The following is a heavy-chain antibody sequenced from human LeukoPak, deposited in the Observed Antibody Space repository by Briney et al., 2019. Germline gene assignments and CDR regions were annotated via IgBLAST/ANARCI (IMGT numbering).Heavy chain of an antibody. V-gene: IGHV3-15*01. CDR1: GFIFTDVW. CDR2: IKSKSDGGTI. J-gene: IGHJ4*02. Sequence: PGGSLRLSCAGAGFIFTDVWMSWVRQAPGKGLEWVGRIKSKSDGGTIDYAAPVKGRITVSRDDSRTTLSLELNNLTTEDTGVYYCTTDLDYWGQGTLVTVSS. CDR3: TTDLDY.